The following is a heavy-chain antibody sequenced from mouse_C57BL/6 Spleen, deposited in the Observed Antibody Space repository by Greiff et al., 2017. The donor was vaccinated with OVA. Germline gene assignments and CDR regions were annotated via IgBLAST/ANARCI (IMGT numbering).Heavy chain of an antibody. CDR1: GYTFTSYW. V-gene: IGHV1-61*01. CDR3: ARSGLRVYYFDY. Sequence: QVQLQQPGAELVRPGSSVKLSCKASGYTFTSYWMAWVKQRPGQGLEWIGNIYPSDSETHYNQKFKDKATLTVDKSSSTDYMQLSSLTSEDSAVYYCARSGLRVYYFDYWGQGTTLTVSS. D-gene: IGHD3-1*01. J-gene: IGHJ2*01. CDR2: IYPSDSET.